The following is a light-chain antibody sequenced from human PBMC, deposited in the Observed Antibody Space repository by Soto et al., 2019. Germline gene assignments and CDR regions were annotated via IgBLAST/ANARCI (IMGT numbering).Light chain of an antibody. J-gene: IGLJ2*01. CDR3: QTYDSSLSAVV. CDR1: SSNIGAGYD. CDR2: GNY. V-gene: IGLV1-40*01. Sequence: QSVLTQTPSVYGAPGQRVTISCTGTSSNIGAGYDVHWYKQLPGTAPKLLIYGNYNRPSGVPDRFSGSKSGTSASLAITGLQAEDEAHYYCQTYDSSLSAVVFGGGTKLTVL.